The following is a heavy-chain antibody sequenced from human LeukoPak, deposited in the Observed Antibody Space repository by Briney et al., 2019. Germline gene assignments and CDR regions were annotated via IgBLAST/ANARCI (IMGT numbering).Heavy chain of an antibody. CDR3: ARARAMWELLEH. CDR2: IYYSGST. Sequence: SETLSLTCTVSGGPISSYYWSWIRQPPGKGLEWIGYIYYSGSTNYNPSLKSRVTISVDTSKNQFSLKLSSVTAADTAVYYCARARAMWELLEHWGQGTLVTVSS. CDR1: GGPISSYY. D-gene: IGHD1-26*01. J-gene: IGHJ1*01. V-gene: IGHV4-59*01.